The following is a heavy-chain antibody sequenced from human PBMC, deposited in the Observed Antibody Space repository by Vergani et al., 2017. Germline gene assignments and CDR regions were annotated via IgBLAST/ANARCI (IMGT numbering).Heavy chain of an antibody. D-gene: IGHD3-16*01. Sequence: VEAGGGLVQPGGSLRLSCTASGFSFQYFAFHWVRQVSGRGLEWVSGIDRNSVTKYPVKYGDSMEGRFTISRDNARKAVFLQMNNLRHEDTALYFCAKDNDYDADSPFDLWGRGTLVTVSS. J-gene: IGHJ2*01. CDR2: IDRNSVTKYPV. CDR3: AKDNDYDADSPFDL. CDR1: GFSFQYFA. V-gene: IGHV3-9*01.